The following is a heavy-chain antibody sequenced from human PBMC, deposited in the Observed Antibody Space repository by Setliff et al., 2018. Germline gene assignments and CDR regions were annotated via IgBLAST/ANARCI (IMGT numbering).Heavy chain of an antibody. Sequence: GASVKVSCKVSGYTLTELSMHWVRQAPGKGLEWMGWINTNTGNPTYAQGFTGRFVFSLDTSVSTTYLQISSLKAEDTAVYYCARGEYTSLPSGVYYHMDVWGKGTTVTVSS. CDR1: GYTLTELS. V-gene: IGHV7-4-1*02. CDR2: INTNTGNP. D-gene: IGHD6-6*01. CDR3: ARGEYTSLPSGVYYHMDV. J-gene: IGHJ6*03.